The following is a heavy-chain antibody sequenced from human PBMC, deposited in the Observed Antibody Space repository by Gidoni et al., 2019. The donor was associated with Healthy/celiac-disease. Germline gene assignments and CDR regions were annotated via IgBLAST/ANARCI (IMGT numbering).Heavy chain of an antibody. CDR3: ARLDYYDSSGYYYYGWGWFDP. D-gene: IGHD3-22*01. CDR2: IYPGDSDT. Sequence: EVQLVQFGAEVKKPGESLKISCKGSGYSFTSYWIGWVRQMPGKGLEWMGIIYPGDSDTRYSPSFQGQVTISADKSISTAYLQWSSLKASDTAMYYCARLDYYDSSGYYYYGWGWFDPWGQGTLVTVSS. CDR1: GYSFTSYW. V-gene: IGHV5-51*01. J-gene: IGHJ5*02.